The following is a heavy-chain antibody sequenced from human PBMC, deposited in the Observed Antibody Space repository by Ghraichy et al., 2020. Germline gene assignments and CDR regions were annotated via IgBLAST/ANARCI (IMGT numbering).Heavy chain of an antibody. CDR1: GFTFSNYW. CDR2: IKPDGSDK. CDR3: GRGSDN. J-gene: IGHJ4*02. V-gene: IGHV3-7*01. Sequence: GGSLRLSCSASGFTFSNYWMHWVRQAPGKGLEWVSNIKPDGSDKYYVDSVKGRFTISRDNAKNSLYLQMNSLRAEDTAVYFCGRGSDNWGKGTLVTVSS.